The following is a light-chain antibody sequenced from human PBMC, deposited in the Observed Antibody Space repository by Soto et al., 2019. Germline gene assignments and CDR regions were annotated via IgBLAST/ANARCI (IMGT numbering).Light chain of an antibody. Sequence: DIQMTQSPSTLSASVGDRVTNTYRASQSISSWLAWYQQKPGKAPKLLIYKASSLESGVPSRFSGSGSGTEFTLTISSLQPDDFATYYCQQYNSYPYTFGQGTKLEIK. V-gene: IGKV1-5*03. J-gene: IGKJ2*01. CDR3: QQYNSYPYT. CDR1: QSISSW. CDR2: KAS.